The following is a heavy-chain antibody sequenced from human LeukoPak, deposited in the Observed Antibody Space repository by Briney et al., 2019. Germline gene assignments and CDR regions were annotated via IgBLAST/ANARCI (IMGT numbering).Heavy chain of an antibody. J-gene: IGHJ4*02. CDR1: GGSISSYY. CDR2: IYYSGST. Sequence: SETLSLTCTVSGGSISSYYWSWIRQPPGKGLEWIGYIYYSGSTNYNPSLKSRVTISIDTSKNQFSLKPSSVTAADTAVYYCARERFLEWLRLWGQGTLVTVSS. D-gene: IGHD3-3*01. V-gene: IGHV4-59*12. CDR3: ARERFLEWLRL.